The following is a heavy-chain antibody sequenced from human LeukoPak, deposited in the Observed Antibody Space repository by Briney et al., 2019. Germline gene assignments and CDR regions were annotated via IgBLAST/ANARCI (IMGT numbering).Heavy chain of an antibody. Sequence: GGSLRLSCAVSGFTFTNAWMNWVRQAAGKGLEWVGRVRAKTDGGTIEYAAPVKGRFSISRDDSTDTVYLQMNSLKSEDTAVYYCAADTPVPLAQIDYWGQGALVTVSS. D-gene: IGHD2/OR15-2a*01. CDR1: GFTFTNAW. CDR3: AADTPVPLAQIDY. J-gene: IGHJ4*02. CDR2: VRAKTDGGTI. V-gene: IGHV3-15*01.